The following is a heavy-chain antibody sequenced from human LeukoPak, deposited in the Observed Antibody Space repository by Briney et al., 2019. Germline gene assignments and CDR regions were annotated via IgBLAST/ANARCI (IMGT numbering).Heavy chain of an antibody. CDR1: GFTFSNFG. CDR2: LRYDGTNK. Sequence: GGSLRLSCAASGFTFSNFGMHRLPQGPGKGLEWVAFLRYDGTNKYYADSVKGRFTISRDNSKNTLYLQMNSLRAEDTAVYYCAKGSRELLYYYNYMDVWGKGTTVTISS. V-gene: IGHV3-30*02. D-gene: IGHD1-26*01. CDR3: AKGSRELLYYYNYMDV. J-gene: IGHJ6*03.